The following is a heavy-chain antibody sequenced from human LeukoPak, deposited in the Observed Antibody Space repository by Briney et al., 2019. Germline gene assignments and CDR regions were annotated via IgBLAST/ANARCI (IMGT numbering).Heavy chain of an antibody. V-gene: IGHV3-30*18. J-gene: IGHJ5*02. CDR3: AKRGVIVATTNWFDP. CDR2: ISYDGSNK. D-gene: IGHD5-12*01. Sequence: GGSLRLSCAASGFTFSSYGMHWVRQAPGKGLEWVAVISYDGSNKYYADSVKGRFTTSRDNSKNTLYLQMNSLRAEDTAVYYCAKRGVIVATTNWFDPWGQGTLVTVSS. CDR1: GFTFSSYG.